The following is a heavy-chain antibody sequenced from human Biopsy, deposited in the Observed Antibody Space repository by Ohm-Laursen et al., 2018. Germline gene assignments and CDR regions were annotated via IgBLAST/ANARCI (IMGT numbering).Heavy chain of an antibody. Sequence: PSDTLSLTCTVSGVSINTGGYYWTWIRQHPGTGLEWIGYIRYSGNTLYNPSLKSRLTISVDTSRNQFSLKLTFVTAAVTALYYLTRAGGGKIYGLWGQGTLVTVSS. CDR2: IRYSGNT. V-gene: IGHV4-31*03. CDR3: TRAGGGKIYGL. CDR1: GVSINTGGYY. D-gene: IGHD3-16*01. J-gene: IGHJ4*02.